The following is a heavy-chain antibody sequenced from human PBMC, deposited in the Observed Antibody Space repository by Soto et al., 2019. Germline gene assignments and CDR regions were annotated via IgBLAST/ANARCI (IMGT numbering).Heavy chain of an antibody. J-gene: IGHJ6*04. V-gene: IGHV3-48*02. CDR3: ASDRAYYGSGSYDHYYYYGMDV. Sequence: EVQLVESGGCLVQPGGSLRLSCAASGFTFSSYRMNWVRQAPGQGLEWVSYISRSSSTIYYADSVTGRFPISRDNAKNSLYLQMISRRDEDTAVYYCASDRAYYGSGSYDHYYYYGMDVWGEGTTVTVSS. CDR2: ISRSSSTI. CDR1: GFTFSSYR. D-gene: IGHD3-10*01.